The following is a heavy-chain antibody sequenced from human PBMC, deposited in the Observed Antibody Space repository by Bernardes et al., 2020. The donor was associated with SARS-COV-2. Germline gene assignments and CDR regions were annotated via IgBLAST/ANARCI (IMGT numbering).Heavy chain of an antibody. Sequence: ASVKVSCKASGYTFSDYYIHWLRQAPGQGLEWMGWINPNGGGTTYAQNFQGRVIMTRDTSIRTAYMELRRLKSDDAAVYYCARGPSYGFWPDYWGQGTLVTGSS. CDR2: INPNGGGT. CDR1: GYTFSDYY. D-gene: IGHD4-17*01. V-gene: IGHV1-2*02. J-gene: IGHJ4*02. CDR3: ARGPSYGFWPDY.